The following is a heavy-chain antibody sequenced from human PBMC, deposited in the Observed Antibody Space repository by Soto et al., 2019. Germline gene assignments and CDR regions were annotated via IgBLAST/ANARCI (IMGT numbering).Heavy chain of an antibody. V-gene: IGHV4-31*03. CDR1: GGSISSGGHY. J-gene: IGHJ5*02. CDR2: IYYSGST. CDR3: ARNTYFSYWFDP. D-gene: IGHD3-3*01. Sequence: QVQLQESGPGLVKPSQTLSLTCTVSGGSISSGGHYWSWIRQHPGKGLEWIGYIYYSGSTYYNPSLKSRVTISVDTSKNQFSLKLSSVTAADTAVYYGARNTYFSYWFDPWGQGTLVTVSS.